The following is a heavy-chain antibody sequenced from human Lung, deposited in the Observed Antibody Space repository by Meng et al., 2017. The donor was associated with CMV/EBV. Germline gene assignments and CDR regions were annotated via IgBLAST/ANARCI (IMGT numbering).Heavy chain of an antibody. CDR3: ARDFSAVHNWFDA. J-gene: IGHJ5*02. Sequence: ASGFIFSDYYMTWIRQAPGKGLEWVSYISSSGSIKKYADSVEGRFTISRDNAKKSLYLQMNSLRAEDTAFYYCARDFSAVHNWFDAWGQGTLVTVSS. D-gene: IGHD1-26*01. CDR2: ISSSGSIK. CDR1: GFIFSDYY. V-gene: IGHV3-11*04.